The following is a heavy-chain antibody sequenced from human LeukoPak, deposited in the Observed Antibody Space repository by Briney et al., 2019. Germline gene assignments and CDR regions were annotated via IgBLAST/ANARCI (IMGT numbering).Heavy chain of an antibody. CDR2: INWYGGST. D-gene: IGHD1-26*01. CDR1: GFTFDDYA. V-gene: IGHV3-20*03. Sequence: GGSLRLSFAASGFTFDDYAMSWVRQAPGKGLEWVFGINWYGGSTGYADSVKGRFTFSEANAKNYPSLRMNRLRAAGPALYYCARERSGSGSYHLDYWGQGTLVTVSS. CDR3: ARERSGSGSYHLDY. J-gene: IGHJ4*02.